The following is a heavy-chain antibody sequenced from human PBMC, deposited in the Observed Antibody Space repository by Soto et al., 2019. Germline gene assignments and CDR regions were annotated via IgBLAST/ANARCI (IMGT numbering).Heavy chain of an antibody. J-gene: IGHJ6*02. D-gene: IGHD4-17*01. CDR1: GYSFTSYW. CDR2: IYPGDSDT. V-gene: IGHV5-51*01. CDR3: ARNPYGDYYHYGMAV. Sequence: GESLKISCKGSGYSFTSYWIGWVRQMPGKGLEWMGIIYPGDSDTRYSPSFQGQVTISADKSISTAYLQWSSLKASDTAMYYCARNPYGDYYHYGMAVWGQGTSVTVSS.